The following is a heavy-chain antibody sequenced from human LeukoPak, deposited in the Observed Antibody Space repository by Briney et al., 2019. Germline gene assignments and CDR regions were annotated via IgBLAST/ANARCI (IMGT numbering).Heavy chain of an antibody. D-gene: IGHD2-15*01. CDR3: AKDLSWWAAADY. Sequence: GGSLRLSCAASGFTLTGNAISWVRQAPGRGLEWVSGVGGDERKHYADSVRGRFTISRDNSMNTVHLQMNSLRVEDTAVYYCAKDLSWWAAADYWGQGALVTVSS. CDR1: GFTLTGNA. CDR2: VGGDERK. V-gene: IGHV3-23*01. J-gene: IGHJ4*02.